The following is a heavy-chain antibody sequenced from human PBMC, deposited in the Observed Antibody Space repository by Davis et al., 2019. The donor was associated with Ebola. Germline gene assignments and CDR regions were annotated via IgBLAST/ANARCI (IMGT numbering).Heavy chain of an antibody. CDR3: ARTRWGQQLGHFDY. J-gene: IGHJ4*02. D-gene: IGHD6-13*01. CDR1: GGSVSSGSYY. Sequence: PGGSLRLSCTVSGGSVSSGSYYWSWIRQPPGKGLEWIGSIYYSGSTYYNPSLKSRVTISVDTSKNQFSLKLSSVTAADTAVFYCARTRWGQQLGHFDYWGQGTLVTVSS. CDR2: IYYSGST. V-gene: IGHV4-39*01.